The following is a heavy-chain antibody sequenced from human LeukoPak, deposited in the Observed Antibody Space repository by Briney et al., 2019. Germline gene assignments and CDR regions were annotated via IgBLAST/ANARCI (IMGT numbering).Heavy chain of an antibody. CDR1: GYTFTSYD. CDR2: MNPNSGNT. CDR3: ARDRLRLGYERTNWFDP. V-gene: IGHV1-8*01. Sequence: ASVTVSCKASGYTFTSYDINWVRQATGQGLEWMGWMNPNSGNTGYAQKFQGRVTMTRDTSISTAYMELSRLRSDDTAVFYCARDRLRLGYERTNWFDPWGQGTLVTLSS. J-gene: IGHJ5*02. D-gene: IGHD2-15*01.